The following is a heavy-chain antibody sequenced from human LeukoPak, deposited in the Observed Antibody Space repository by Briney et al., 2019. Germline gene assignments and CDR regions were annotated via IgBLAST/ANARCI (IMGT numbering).Heavy chain of an antibody. Sequence: SSETLSLTCTVSGGSISSGSYYWRCIRQPAGKGLEWIGRIYTSGSTNYNPSLKSRLTISVDTSQNQFSLKLSSVTAADTAVYYCARDRVGQQLVGRNYYYYYMDVWGKGTTVTISS. J-gene: IGHJ6*03. CDR3: ARDRVGQQLVGRNYYYYYMDV. CDR1: GGSISSGSYY. CDR2: IYTSGST. V-gene: IGHV4-61*02. D-gene: IGHD6-13*01.